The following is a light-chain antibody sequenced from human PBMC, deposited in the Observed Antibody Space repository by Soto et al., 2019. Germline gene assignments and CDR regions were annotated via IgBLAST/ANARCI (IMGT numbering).Light chain of an antibody. J-gene: IGKJ3*01. V-gene: IGKV3-20*01. Sequence: EIVLTQSPGTLSLSPGERATLSCRASQSVSSSYLAWYQQKPGQAPRLLIYGASSRATGIPDRFSGSGSGTDFTLTISRLEPDDFALYYCQQYGSSPPLTFGPWTKLDIK. CDR2: GAS. CDR3: QQYGSSPPLT. CDR1: QSVSSSY.